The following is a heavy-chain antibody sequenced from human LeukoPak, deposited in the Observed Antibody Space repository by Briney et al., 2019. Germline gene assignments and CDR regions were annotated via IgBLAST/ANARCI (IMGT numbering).Heavy chain of an antibody. J-gene: IGHJ1*01. CDR1: GYTFTSDD. V-gene: IGHV1-8*01. CDR3: ARGLTSSSWSFEYFQH. CDR2: MNPNMGNT. D-gene: IGHD6-13*01. Sequence: ASVKVSCKASGYTFTSDDINWVRQATGQGLEWMGWMNPNMGNTGYAHKFQGRVTMTRNTSISTAYMELSSLRSEDTAVYYWARGLTSSSWSFEYFQHWGQGTLVTVSS.